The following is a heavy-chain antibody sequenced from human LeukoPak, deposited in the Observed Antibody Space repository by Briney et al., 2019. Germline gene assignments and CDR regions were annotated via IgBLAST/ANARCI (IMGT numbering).Heavy chain of an antibody. D-gene: IGHD6-13*01. CDR3: ARDVSSWSHPTDY. CDR2: IYHSGST. J-gene: IGHJ4*02. CDR1: GGSISSGGYY. V-gene: IGHV4-30-2*01. Sequence: SETLSLTCTVSGGSISSGGYYWSWIRQPPGKGLEWIGYIYHSGSTYYNPSLKSRVTISVDTSKNQFSLKLSSVTAADTAVYYCARDVSSWSHPTDYWGQGTLVTVSS.